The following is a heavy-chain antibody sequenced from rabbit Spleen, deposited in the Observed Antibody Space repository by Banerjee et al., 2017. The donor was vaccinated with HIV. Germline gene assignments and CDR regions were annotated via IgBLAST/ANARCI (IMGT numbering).Heavy chain of an antibody. CDR1: GFSFSNKAV. J-gene: IGHJ4*01. CDR3: ARDLVAVIGWNFNL. CDR2: INAVTGKP. V-gene: IGHV1S45*01. Sequence: QEQLVESGGGLVQPEGSLKLSCTASGFSFSNKAVMCWVRQAPGKGLEWIACINAVTGKPVYASWAQGRFIMSRTSSTTVTLQMTSLTAADTATYFCARDLVAVIGWNFNLWGPGTLVTVS. D-gene: IGHD1-1*01.